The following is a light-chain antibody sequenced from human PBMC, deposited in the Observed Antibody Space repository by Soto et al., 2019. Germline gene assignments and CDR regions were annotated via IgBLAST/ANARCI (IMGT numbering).Light chain of an antibody. CDR2: VKS. Sequence: DIQMTQSPSSLSASVGDRVTITCRARQGIGTDLGWYQQKPGKAPKRLIYVKSNLESGVPSRFSGSGSGTEFTSTVSSLLSEDFATYDCLQHSDFPPPVGQGTKLDI. J-gene: IGKJ2*01. CDR1: QGIGTD. V-gene: IGKV1-17*01. CDR3: LQHSDFPPP.